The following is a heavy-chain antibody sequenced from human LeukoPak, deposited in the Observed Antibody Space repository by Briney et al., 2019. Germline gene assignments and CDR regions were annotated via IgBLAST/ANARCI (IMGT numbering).Heavy chain of an antibody. CDR2: IYSGGST. V-gene: IGHV3-53*01. CDR3: ARAPRYSSGWYFDY. Sequence: GGSLRLSCAASGFTVSSNYMSWVRQAPGKGLEWVSVIYSGGSTYYADSVKGRFTISRDKSKNTLYLQMNSLRAEDTAVYYCARAPRYSSGWYFDYWGQGTLVTVSS. J-gene: IGHJ4*02. CDR1: GFTVSSNY. D-gene: IGHD6-19*01.